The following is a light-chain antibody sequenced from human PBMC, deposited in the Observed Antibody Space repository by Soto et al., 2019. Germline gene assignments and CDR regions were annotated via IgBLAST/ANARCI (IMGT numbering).Light chain of an antibody. CDR1: SSDVGGYNY. J-gene: IGLJ1*01. CDR2: EVN. V-gene: IGLV2-8*01. Sequence: QSVLTQPPSASGSPGQSVAISCTGTSSDVGGYNYVSWYQQHPGKAPKLMIYEVNKRPSGVPDRFSGSKSGNTASLTVSGLQAEEEAVYSCSLYAGSSRVFANGTRVTVL. CDR3: SLYAGSSRV.